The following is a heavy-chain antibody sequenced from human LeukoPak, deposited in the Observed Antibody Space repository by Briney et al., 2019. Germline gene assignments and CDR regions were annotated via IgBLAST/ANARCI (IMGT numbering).Heavy chain of an antibody. J-gene: IGHJ4*02. V-gene: IGHV4-59*08. D-gene: IGHD3-3*01. Sequence: SETLSLTCTVSGGSIGNYCWSWIRQPPGKGLEWIGYVYSSGYTNYNPSLKSRVTISVDTSNNQFSLRLSSVTAADTAVYYCARLTRFVSGVLNPLDSWGQGTLVAVSS. CDR2: VYSSGYT. CDR1: GGSIGNYC. CDR3: ARLTRFVSGVLNPLDS.